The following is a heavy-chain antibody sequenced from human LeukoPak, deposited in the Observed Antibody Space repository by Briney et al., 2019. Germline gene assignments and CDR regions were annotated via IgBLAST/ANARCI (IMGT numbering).Heavy chain of an antibody. V-gene: IGHV3-30*04. CDR3: ARGSRTIVTTKFARGHYMDV. CDR1: GFTFSNYA. Sequence: GGSLRLSCAASGFTFSNYAMHWVRQAPGKGLEWVAVISYDGSNKYYADSVKGRFTISRDNSKNTLYLQMNSLRAEDTAVYYSARGSRTIVTTKFARGHYMDVWGKGTTVTVSS. CDR2: ISYDGSNK. D-gene: IGHD5-12*01. J-gene: IGHJ6*03.